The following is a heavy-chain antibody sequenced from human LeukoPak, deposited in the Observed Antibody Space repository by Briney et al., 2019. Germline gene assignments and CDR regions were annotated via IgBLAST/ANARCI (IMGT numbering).Heavy chain of an antibody. Sequence: SETLSLTCAVSGYSISSGYYWGWIRQPPGKGLEWIGSIYHSGSTYYNPSLKSRVTISVDTSKNQFSLKLSSVTAADTAVYYCARGWAQKYQLLGHTPRYFDYWGQGTLVTVSS. CDR3: ARGWAQKYQLLGHTPRYFDY. J-gene: IGHJ4*02. CDR2: IYHSGST. CDR1: GYSISSGYY. D-gene: IGHD2-2*01. V-gene: IGHV4-38-2*01.